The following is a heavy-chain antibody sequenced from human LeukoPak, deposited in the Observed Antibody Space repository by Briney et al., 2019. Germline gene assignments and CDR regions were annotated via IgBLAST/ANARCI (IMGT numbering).Heavy chain of an antibody. D-gene: IGHD3-9*01. CDR1: GYTFTSYG. J-gene: IGHJ4*02. Sequence: ASVKVSCKASGYTFTSYGISWVRQAPGQGLEWMGWISAYNGNTNYAQKLQGRVTMTTDTSTSTAYMELRSLRSDDTAVYYCARATGKDILTGRKLDCWGQGTLVSVSS. CDR3: ARATGKDILTGRKLDC. V-gene: IGHV1-18*01. CDR2: ISAYNGNT.